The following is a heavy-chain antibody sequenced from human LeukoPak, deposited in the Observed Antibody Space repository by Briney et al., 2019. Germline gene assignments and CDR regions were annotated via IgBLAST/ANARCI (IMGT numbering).Heavy chain of an antibody. D-gene: IGHD1-7*01. CDR2: IWDDGSNE. V-gene: IGHV3-33*01. CDR1: GFTFSSYG. J-gene: IGHJ4*02. CDR3: ARDGETGTTVY. Sequence: GGSLRLSCAAPGFTFSSYGMHWVRETPGKGLERVALIWDDGSNEYYADSVKGRFTISRDNTKNSLHLQMNSLRAEDTAVYNCARDGETGTTVYWGQGTLVTVSS.